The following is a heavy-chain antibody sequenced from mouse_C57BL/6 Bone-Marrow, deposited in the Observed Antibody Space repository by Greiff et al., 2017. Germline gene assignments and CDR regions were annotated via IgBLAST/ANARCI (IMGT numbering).Heavy chain of an antibody. D-gene: IGHD1-1*01. Sequence: VKLMESGPELVKPGASVKLSCKASGYTFTSYDINWVKQRPGQGLEWIGWIYPRDGSTKYNEKFKGKATLTVYTSSSTAYMELHSLTSEDSAVYFCARLEFDGSSGDWYFDVWGTGTTVTVSS. CDR3: ARLEFDGSSGDWYFDV. CDR1: GYTFTSYD. J-gene: IGHJ1*03. CDR2: IYPRDGST. V-gene: IGHV1-85*01.